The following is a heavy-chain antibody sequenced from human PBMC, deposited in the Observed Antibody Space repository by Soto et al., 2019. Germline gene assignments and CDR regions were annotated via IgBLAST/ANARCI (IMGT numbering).Heavy chain of an antibody. Sequence: QVQLVESGGGLVKPGGSLRLSCAASGFTFSDYYMRWIRQAPGKGLVWVSYISSSGSNIYYADSVKGRFTISRDNAKNALYLQKNSLRAENTAVYYCESPSRVVHPGPFDSWGQGTLVTVSS. CDR3: ESPSRVVHPGPFDS. J-gene: IGHJ4*02. CDR1: GFTFSDYY. CDR2: ISSSGSNI. D-gene: IGHD2-21*01. V-gene: IGHV3-11*01.